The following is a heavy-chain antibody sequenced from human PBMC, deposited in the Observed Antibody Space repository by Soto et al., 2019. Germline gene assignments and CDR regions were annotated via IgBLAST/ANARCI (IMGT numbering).Heavy chain of an antibody. V-gene: IGHV1-3*01. J-gene: IGHJ6*04. Sequence: ASVKVSCKASGYTFTSYAMHWVRQAPGQRLEWMGWINAGNGNTKYSQKFQGRVTITRDTSASTAYMELSSLRSEDTAVYYCARRNWNDEDYYYYGMDVWSKGTTVIVSS. D-gene: IGHD1-1*01. CDR1: GYTFTSYA. CDR3: ARRNWNDEDYYYYGMDV. CDR2: INAGNGNT.